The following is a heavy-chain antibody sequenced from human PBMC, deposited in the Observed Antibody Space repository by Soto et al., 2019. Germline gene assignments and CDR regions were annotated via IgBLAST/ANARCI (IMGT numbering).Heavy chain of an antibody. D-gene: IGHD3-10*01. CDR2: IYWDDSK. J-gene: IGHJ4*02. V-gene: IGHV2-5*02. Sequence: QITLKESGPTLVKPTQTLTLTCTFSGFSLSTSGVGVGWIRQPPGKGLEWLAVIYWDDSKTYSPSLKSRLTITKDTSRDQVVLTMTNMDPVDTATYYCAHKGSGSRAIDYWGQGALVTVSS. CDR1: GFSLSTSGVG. CDR3: AHKGSGSRAIDY.